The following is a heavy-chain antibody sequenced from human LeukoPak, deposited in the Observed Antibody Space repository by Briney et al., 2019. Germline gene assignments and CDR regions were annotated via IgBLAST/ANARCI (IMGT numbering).Heavy chain of an antibody. CDR1: GFTFTNSS. CDR2: IVVGSGNT. D-gene: IGHD3-3*01. J-gene: IGHJ4*02. CDR3: AAEAPQYDSAFYL. Sequence: SVKVSCKGSGFTFTNSSVQWGRQARGQPPEWIGWIVVGSGNTNYAQKFQERVTITRDMSTSTAYMELSSLRSEDTAVYYCAAEAPQYDSAFYLWGQGTLVTVSS. V-gene: IGHV1-58*01.